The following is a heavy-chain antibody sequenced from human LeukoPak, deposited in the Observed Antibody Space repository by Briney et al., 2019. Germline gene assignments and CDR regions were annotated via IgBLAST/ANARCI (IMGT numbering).Heavy chain of an antibody. CDR1: GFTVSSNY. CDR3: ARDKHVLLWFGDHGGYFDY. D-gene: IGHD3-10*01. Sequence: GGSLRLSCAASGFTVSSNYMSWVRQAPGKGLEWVSVIYSGGSTYYADSVKGRFTISRDNSKNTLYLQMNSLRAEDTAVYYCARDKHVLLWFGDHGGYFDYWGQGTLVTVSS. CDR2: IYSGGST. J-gene: IGHJ4*02. V-gene: IGHV3-66*01.